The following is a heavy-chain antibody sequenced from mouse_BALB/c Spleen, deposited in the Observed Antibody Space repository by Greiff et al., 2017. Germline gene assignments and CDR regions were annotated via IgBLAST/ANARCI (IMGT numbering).Heavy chain of an antibody. V-gene: IGHV5-4*02. CDR2: ISDGGSYT. Sequence: EVKLQESGGGLVKPGGSLKLSCAASGFTFSDYYMYWVRQTPEKRLEWVATISDGGSYTYYPDSVKGRFTISRDNAKNNLYLQMSSLKSEDTAMYYCARDRGWLSYAMDYWGQGTSVTVSS. D-gene: IGHD2-3*01. CDR3: ARDRGWLSYAMDY. J-gene: IGHJ4*01. CDR1: GFTFSDYY.